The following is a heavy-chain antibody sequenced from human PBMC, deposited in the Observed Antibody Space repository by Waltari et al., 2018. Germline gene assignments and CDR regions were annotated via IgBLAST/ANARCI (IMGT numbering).Heavy chain of an antibody. Sequence: EVQLVQSGAEVKKPGESLKISCRGSGYSFTTSWIVWVRQMPGKGLEWMGIIYPGYSDTRYSPTFQGQVTISADRSISTAYLQWSSLKASDTAMYYCGRLEGVVAPFDYWGQGTLVTVSS. J-gene: IGHJ4*02. CDR3: GRLEGVVAPFDY. V-gene: IGHV5-51*03. CDR1: GYSFTTSW. D-gene: IGHD2-15*01. CDR2: IYPGYSDT.